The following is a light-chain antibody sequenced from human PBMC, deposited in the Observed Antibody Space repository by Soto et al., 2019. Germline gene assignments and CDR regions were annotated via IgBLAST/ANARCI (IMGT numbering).Light chain of an antibody. V-gene: IGLV1-47*01. CDR2: KNN. CDR1: SSNIGSSH. Sequence: QSVLTQPPSASGTPGQRVTISCSGSSSNIGSSHVYWYQQPPGTAPKLLIYKNNQRPSGVPDRFSGSKSGTSASLAISGLRSEDEADYYCAAWDDSLSGRLFGTGTKLTVL. CDR3: AAWDDSLSGRL. J-gene: IGLJ1*01.